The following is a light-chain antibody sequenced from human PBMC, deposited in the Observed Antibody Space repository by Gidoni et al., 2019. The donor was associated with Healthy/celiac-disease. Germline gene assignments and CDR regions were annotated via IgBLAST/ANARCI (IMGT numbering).Light chain of an antibody. CDR3: QQRSNWPLT. V-gene: IGKV3-11*01. J-gene: IGKJ3*01. Sequence: EIGLTQSPATLSLSRGERATLSCRASQSVSSDLAWYQQKPGQAPRLLIYDASNRATGIPARFSGSGSGTDFTLTISSLEPEDFAVSYCQQRSNWPLTFGPGTKVDIK. CDR1: QSVSSD. CDR2: DAS.